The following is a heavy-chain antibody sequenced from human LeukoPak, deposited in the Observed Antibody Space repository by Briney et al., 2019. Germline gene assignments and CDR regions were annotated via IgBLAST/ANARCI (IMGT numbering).Heavy chain of an antibody. V-gene: IGHV4-30-4*01. CDR1: GGSISSGDYY. CDR2: IYYSGST. J-gene: IGHJ3*02. CDR3: AGRDGYNWAAFDI. Sequence: SQTLSLTCTVSGGSISSGDYYWSWIRQPPGKGLEWIGYIYYSGSTYYNPSLKSRVTISVDTSKNQFSLKLSSVTAADTAVYYCAGRDGYNWAAFDIWGQGTMVTVSS. D-gene: IGHD5-24*01.